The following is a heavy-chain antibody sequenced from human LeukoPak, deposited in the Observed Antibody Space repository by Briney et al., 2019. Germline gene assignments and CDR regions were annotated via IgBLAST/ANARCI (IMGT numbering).Heavy chain of an antibody. CDR2: ISSNGGST. D-gene: IGHD1-26*01. Sequence: GGSLRLSCAASGFTFSSYAMHWVRQAPGKGLEYVSAISSNGGSTYYADSVKGRFTISRDNSKNTLYLQMGSLRAEDMAVYYCAKDLVGATSYFDYWGQGTLVTVSS. CDR3: AKDLVGATSYFDY. V-gene: IGHV3-64*02. CDR1: GFTFSSYA. J-gene: IGHJ4*02.